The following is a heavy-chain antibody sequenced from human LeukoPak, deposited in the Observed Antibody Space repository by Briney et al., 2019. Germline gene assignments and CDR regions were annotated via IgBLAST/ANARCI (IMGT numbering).Heavy chain of an antibody. CDR2: ISYDGSNK. CDR1: GFTFSSYA. J-gene: IGHJ3*02. CDR3: ARDRYSSGFDAFDI. D-gene: IGHD6-19*01. Sequence: PGRSLRLSCAASGFTFSSYAMHWIRQAPGKGLEWVAVISYDGSNKYYADSVKGRFTISRDNSKNTLYLQMNSLRAEDTAVYYCARDRYSSGFDAFDIWGQGTMVTVSS. V-gene: IGHV3-30*04.